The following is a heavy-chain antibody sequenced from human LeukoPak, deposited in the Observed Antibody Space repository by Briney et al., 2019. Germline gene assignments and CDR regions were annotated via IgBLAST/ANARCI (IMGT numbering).Heavy chain of an antibody. Sequence: ASVKVSCKASGGTFSSYAISWVRQASGQGLEWMGGIIPIFGTANYAQKFQGRVTITTDESTSTAYMELSSLRSEDTAVYYCARGGRWGYCSSTSCYMFDYWGQGTLVTVSS. CDR2: IIPIFGTA. J-gene: IGHJ4*02. CDR3: ARGGRWGYCSSTSCYMFDY. D-gene: IGHD2-2*02. CDR1: GGTFSSYA. V-gene: IGHV1-69*05.